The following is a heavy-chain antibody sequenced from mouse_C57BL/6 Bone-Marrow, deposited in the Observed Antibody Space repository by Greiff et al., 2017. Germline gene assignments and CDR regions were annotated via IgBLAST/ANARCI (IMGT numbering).Heavy chain of an antibody. CDR1: GYTFTSYW. CDR2: IDPNSGGT. V-gene: IGHV1-72*01. D-gene: IGHD1-1*01. CDR3: AREDYYGSSYWYFDV. Sequence: QVQLQQPGAELVKPGASVKLSCKASGYTFTSYWMHWVKQRPGRGLEWIGWIDPNSGGTKYNEKFKSKATLTVAKPSSTASMQLISLTSKDSAVYYCAREDYYGSSYWYFDVWGTGTTVTVSS. J-gene: IGHJ1*03.